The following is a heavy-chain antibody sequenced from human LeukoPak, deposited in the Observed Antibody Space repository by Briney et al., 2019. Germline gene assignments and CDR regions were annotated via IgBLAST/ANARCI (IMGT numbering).Heavy chain of an antibody. CDR2: IIPILGIA. CDR1: GGTFSSYA. CDR3: ARMEDDYDILTGYRY. Sequence: SVKVSCKASGGTFSSYAISWVRQAPGQGLEWMGRIIPILGIANYAQKFQGRVTITADKSTSTAYMELSSLRSEDTAVYYCARMEDDYDILTGYRYWGQGTLVTVSS. V-gene: IGHV1-69*04. J-gene: IGHJ4*02. D-gene: IGHD3-9*01.